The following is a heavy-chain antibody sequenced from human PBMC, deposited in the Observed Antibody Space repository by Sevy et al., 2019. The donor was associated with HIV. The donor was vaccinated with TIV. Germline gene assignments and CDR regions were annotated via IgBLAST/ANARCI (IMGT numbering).Heavy chain of an antibody. J-gene: IGHJ6*02. Sequence: SETLSLTCTVSGGSVSGGSFYWSWIRQSPGRGLEWIGYIYSSGSTYYNPSLKSRVSISVDTSKNQFSLKLSSVTAADTAVYYCASDYGYYGSGYYYGMDVWGQGTTVTVSS. CDR3: ASDYGYYGSGYYYGMDV. D-gene: IGHD3-10*01. CDR1: GGSVSGGSFY. CDR2: IYSSGST. V-gene: IGHV4-61*01.